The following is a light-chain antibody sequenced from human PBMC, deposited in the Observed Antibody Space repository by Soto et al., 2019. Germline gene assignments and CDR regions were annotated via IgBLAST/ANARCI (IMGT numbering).Light chain of an antibody. V-gene: IGKV3-15*01. CDR1: QSVNSH. CDR2: GAS. Sequence: EIVMTQSPATLSASPGERATLSWRASQSVNSHLAWYHQKPGQAPRLLIYGASTMSTGIPARFSGSGSGTDFTVTISSLQPEDFAVYYCQQYNNWPRTFGQGTKVEIK. J-gene: IGKJ1*01. CDR3: QQYNNWPRT.